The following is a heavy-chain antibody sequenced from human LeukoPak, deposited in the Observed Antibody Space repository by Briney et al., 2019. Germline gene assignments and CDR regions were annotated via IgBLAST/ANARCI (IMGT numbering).Heavy chain of an antibody. Sequence: PSETLSLTCTVSGGSISSVSYYWSWIRQPAGRGLEWIGRIYTTGSTNYTPSLKSRVTISVDTSKNQFVLKLSSVAAADTAVYYCARAQQLTYFDYWGQGTLVTVSS. CDR1: GGSISSVSYY. CDR2: IYTTGST. D-gene: IGHD6-13*01. J-gene: IGHJ4*02. CDR3: ARAQQLTYFDY. V-gene: IGHV4-61*02.